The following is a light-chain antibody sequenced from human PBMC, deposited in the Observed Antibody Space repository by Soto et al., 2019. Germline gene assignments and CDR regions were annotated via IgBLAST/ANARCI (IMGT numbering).Light chain of an antibody. J-gene: IGKJ5*01. CDR3: QQFYSDPIT. Sequence: DIQMSQSPSSLSASVGDSVTITSRASQTIKNYLNWYQQTKGRAPNILIYSASTLHSGVPSRFSGTKSATDFTLTLTSLQPEDFETYYCQQFYSDPITFGQGTRLEIK. CDR2: SAS. CDR1: QTIKNY. V-gene: IGKV1-39*01.